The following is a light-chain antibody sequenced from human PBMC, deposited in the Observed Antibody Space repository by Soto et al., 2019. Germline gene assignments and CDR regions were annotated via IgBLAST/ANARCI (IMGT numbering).Light chain of an antibody. J-gene: IGKJ1*01. CDR2: GAS. Sequence: EIVMTQSPATLSVSPGERATLSCRASQSVSSNLAWYQQKPGQAPRLLIYGASTSATGIPPSFSSSGYGTEIILTISSLQSEDFAVYCCQHCNYWPLTFGQGTKVEIK. V-gene: IGKV3-15*01. CDR1: QSVSSN. CDR3: QHCNYWPLT.